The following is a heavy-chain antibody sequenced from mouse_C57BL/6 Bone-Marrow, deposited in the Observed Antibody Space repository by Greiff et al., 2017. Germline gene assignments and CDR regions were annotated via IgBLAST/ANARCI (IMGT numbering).Heavy chain of an antibody. J-gene: IGHJ3*01. V-gene: IGHV1-47*01. D-gene: IGHD2-10*01. CDR2: FHPYNDDT. CDR1: GYTFTTYP. CDR3: TKNTSYGNYRAY. Sequence: VKLQESGAELVKPGASVKMSCKASGYTFTTYPIEWMKQNHGKSLEWIGNFHPYNDDTKYNEKFKGKATLTVEKSSSTVYLELSRLTSDDSAVYYCTKNTSYGNYRAYWGQGTLVTVSA.